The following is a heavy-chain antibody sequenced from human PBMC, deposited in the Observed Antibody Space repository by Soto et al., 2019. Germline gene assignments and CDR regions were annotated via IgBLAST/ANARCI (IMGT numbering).Heavy chain of an antibody. Sequence: EVQLLESGGGLVQPGGSLRLSCAAAGFTFSIHAMSWVRQAPGKGLEWVSAISGSGGSTYYADSVKGRFTISRDNSKNTLYLQMNSLRAEDTAVYYCAKLRSGLLWFGELLVVDYWGQGTLVTVSS. D-gene: IGHD3-10*01. CDR1: GFTFSIHA. CDR2: ISGSGGST. J-gene: IGHJ4*02. CDR3: AKLRSGLLWFGELLVVDY. V-gene: IGHV3-23*01.